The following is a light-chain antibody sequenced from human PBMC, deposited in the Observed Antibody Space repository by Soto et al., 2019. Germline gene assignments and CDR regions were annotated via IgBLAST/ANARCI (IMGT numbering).Light chain of an antibody. CDR1: QSVSNN. CDR3: QQYNHWPPIT. V-gene: IGKV3-15*01. Sequence: EIMMTQSPGTLSVSPGERVTLSCRASQSVSNNVAWYQQKPGQAPRLLMYYASTRATGIPARFSGSGSGTEFTLTITSLQSEDFAFYYCQQYNHWPPITFGQGTRLDIK. J-gene: IGKJ5*01. CDR2: YAS.